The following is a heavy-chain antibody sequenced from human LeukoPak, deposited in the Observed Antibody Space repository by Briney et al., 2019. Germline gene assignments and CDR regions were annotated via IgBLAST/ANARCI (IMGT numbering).Heavy chain of an antibody. Sequence: SETPSLTCTVSGGSISNYYRSWIRQPPGKGLEWIGYIYYSGSTNYNPSLKSRVTISVDTSKNQFSLKLSSVTAADTAVYYCARERAYCGGDCYFDYWGQGTLVTVSS. J-gene: IGHJ4*02. CDR3: ARERAYCGGDCYFDY. V-gene: IGHV4-59*01. D-gene: IGHD2-21*02. CDR1: GGSISNYY. CDR2: IYYSGST.